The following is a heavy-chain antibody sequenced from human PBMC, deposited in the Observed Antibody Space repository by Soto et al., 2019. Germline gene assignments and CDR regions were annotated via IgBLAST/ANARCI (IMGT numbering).Heavy chain of an antibody. Sequence: PSETLSLTCTVSGGSISSGGYYWSWIRQHPGKGLEWIGYIYYSGSTYYNPSLKSRVTISVDTSKNQFSLKLSSVTAADTAVYYCARDHSARRAGFDPWGQGTLVTVSS. CDR2: IYYSGST. J-gene: IGHJ5*02. CDR3: ARDHSARRAGFDP. CDR1: GGSISSGGYY. D-gene: IGHD6-6*01. V-gene: IGHV4-31*02.